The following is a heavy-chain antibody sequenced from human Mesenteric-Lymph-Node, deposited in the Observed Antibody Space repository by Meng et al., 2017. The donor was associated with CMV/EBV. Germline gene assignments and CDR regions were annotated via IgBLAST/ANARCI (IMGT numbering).Heavy chain of an antibody. CDR1: GLTFSLYN. Sequence: GGSLRLSCGISGLTFSLYNMDWVRQAPGKGLEWVAFIQYDGSNKYYADSVKGRFIISRDNSKNTLYLQMNSLRAEDTAVYYCAKGGGLGYCSSTSCYFADYWGQGTLVTVSS. D-gene: IGHD2-2*01. V-gene: IGHV3-30*02. CDR2: IQYDGSNK. J-gene: IGHJ4*02. CDR3: AKGGGLGYCSSTSCYFADY.